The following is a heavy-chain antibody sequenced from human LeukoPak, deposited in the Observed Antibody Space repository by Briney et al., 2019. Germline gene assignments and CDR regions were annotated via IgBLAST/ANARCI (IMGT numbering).Heavy chain of an antibody. CDR3: ARDDRYSYGYSQSGHFDY. J-gene: IGHJ4*02. CDR1: GFTFSTYV. Sequence: GGSLRLSCAASGFTFSTYVMSWVRQAPGKGLEWVSAISGSGGSTYYADSVKGRFTISRDNAKTSLYLQMNSLRAEDTAVYYCARDDRYSYGYSQSGHFDYWGQGILVTVSS. V-gene: IGHV3-23*01. CDR2: ISGSGGST. D-gene: IGHD5-18*01.